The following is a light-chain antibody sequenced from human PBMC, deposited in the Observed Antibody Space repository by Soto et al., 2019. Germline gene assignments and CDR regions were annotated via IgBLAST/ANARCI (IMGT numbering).Light chain of an antibody. CDR3: QQYNSYWT. CDR2: DAS. CDR1: QSISSW. Sequence: DIQMTQSPSTLSASAGDRVTITCRASQSISSWLAWYQQKPGKAPKLLIYDASSLESGVPSRFSGSGSGTEFTLTISXLQPDDFATYYCQQYNSYWTFGQGTKVDIK. V-gene: IGKV1-5*01. J-gene: IGKJ1*01.